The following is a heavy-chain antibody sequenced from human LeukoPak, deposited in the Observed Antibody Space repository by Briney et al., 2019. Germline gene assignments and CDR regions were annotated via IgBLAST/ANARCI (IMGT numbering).Heavy chain of an antibody. J-gene: IGHJ6*02. Sequence: VASVKVSCKASGYTFTSYYMHWVRQAPGQGLEWMGMINPSGGSTSYAQKFQGRVTMTRDTSISTAYMELSRLRSDDTAVYYCARDVVGYYDFWRGSYTSYYYYGMDVWGQGTTVTVSS. D-gene: IGHD3-3*01. CDR2: INPSGGST. V-gene: IGHV1-46*01. CDR3: ARDVVGYYDFWRGSYTSYYYYGMDV. CDR1: GYTFTSYY.